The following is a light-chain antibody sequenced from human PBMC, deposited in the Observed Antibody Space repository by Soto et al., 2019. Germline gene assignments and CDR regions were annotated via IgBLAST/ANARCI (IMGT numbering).Light chain of an antibody. Sequence: QSALTQPPSASGSPGQSVTISCTGTNSDVGAYNYVSWYQQHPGKAPKLMISEVSKRPSGVPGRFSGSKSGNTASLTVSGLQAEDEADYYCSSYAGTNHPYVFGTGTKVTVL. CDR1: NSDVGAYNY. CDR3: SSYAGTNHPYV. J-gene: IGLJ1*01. CDR2: EVS. V-gene: IGLV2-8*01.